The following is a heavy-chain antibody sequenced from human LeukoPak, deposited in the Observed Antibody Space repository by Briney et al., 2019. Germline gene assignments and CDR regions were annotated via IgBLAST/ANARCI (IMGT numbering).Heavy chain of an antibody. D-gene: IGHD3-3*01. V-gene: IGHV4-39*01. CDR3: ARQISDYYYYYIDV. J-gene: IGHJ6*03. CDR1: GGSISSSHSY. CDR2: IYYSGTT. Sequence: PSETLSLTCTVSGGSISSSHSYWGCPRQPPGRGRGWNGTIYYSGTTYYNPSLESRVTMSEDTSKTQFSLTLRSVTATDTAVYYCARQISDYYYYYIDVWGKGTTVTVSS.